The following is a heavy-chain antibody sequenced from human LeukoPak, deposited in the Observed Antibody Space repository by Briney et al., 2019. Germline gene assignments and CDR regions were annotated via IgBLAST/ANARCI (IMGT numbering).Heavy chain of an antibody. D-gene: IGHD6-13*01. V-gene: IGHV4-59*01. CDR3: AMTIAAEYYFDY. Sequence: PSETLSLTCAVYGGSFSGYYWGWIRQPPGKGLEWIGYIYYSGSTNYNPSLKSRVTISVDTSKNQFSLKLSSVTAADTAVYYCAMTIAAEYYFDYWGQGTLVTVSS. CDR2: IYYSGST. J-gene: IGHJ4*02. CDR1: GGSFSGYY.